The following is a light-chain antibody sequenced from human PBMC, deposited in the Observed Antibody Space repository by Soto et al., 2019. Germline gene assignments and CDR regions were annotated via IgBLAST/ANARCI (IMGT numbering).Light chain of an antibody. Sequence: QSARTQPRSVSVSPGQSVTISCTGTSSDVGGYNYVSWYQQHPGKAPTLMIYDVSKRPSGVPDRFSGSKSGNTASLTISGLPAEDEADYSCCSYAGSYTYVFGTGNKVTV. V-gene: IGLV2-11*01. CDR3: CSYAGSYTYV. CDR2: DVS. CDR1: SSDVGGYNY. J-gene: IGLJ1*01.